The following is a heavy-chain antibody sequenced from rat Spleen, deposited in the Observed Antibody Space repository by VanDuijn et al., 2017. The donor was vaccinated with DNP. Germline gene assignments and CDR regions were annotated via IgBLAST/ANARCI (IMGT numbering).Heavy chain of an antibody. V-gene: IGHV5-19*01. D-gene: IGHD1-6*01. Sequence: EVQLVESGGGLVQPGRSLKLSCAASGFTFSNYGMHWIRQAPTKGLEWVASISYDGGSTYYRDSVKGRFTISRDNAKSTLYLQLNSLRPEETATYYCVRGGYYGFFYWGQGVMVTVSS. CDR1: GFTFSNYG. J-gene: IGHJ2*01. CDR3: VRGGYYGFFY. CDR2: ISYDGGST.